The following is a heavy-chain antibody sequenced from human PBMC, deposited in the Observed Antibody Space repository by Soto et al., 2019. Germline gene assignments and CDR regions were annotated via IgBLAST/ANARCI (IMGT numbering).Heavy chain of an antibody. CDR3: AREGNLGRWIQPLDS. V-gene: IGHV4-59*01. D-gene: IGHD2-2*03. CDR1: GDSIISYS. Sequence: PSETLSLTCTVSGDSIISYSWSWIRQPPGKGLEWIGNIHYNGNTKYSPSLKSRVTMSVDTSKNHFSLKLISVTTADTAVYFCAREGNLGRWIQPLDSWGQG. CDR2: IHYNGNT. J-gene: IGHJ4*02.